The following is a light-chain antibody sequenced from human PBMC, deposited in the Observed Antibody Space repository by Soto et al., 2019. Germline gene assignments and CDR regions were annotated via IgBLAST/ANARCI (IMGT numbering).Light chain of an antibody. V-gene: IGLV1-44*01. CDR1: SSNIGRNA. CDR2: TND. J-gene: IGLJ1*01. Sequence: QSVLTQPPSASGAPGQRVTISCSGSSSNIGRNAVDWYRQLPGTAPRLLIYTNDLRPSGVPDRFSASRSGTSASLAISGLQSEDEANFYCAAWDDSLYGNFFGTGTKLTVL. CDR3: AAWDDSLYGNF.